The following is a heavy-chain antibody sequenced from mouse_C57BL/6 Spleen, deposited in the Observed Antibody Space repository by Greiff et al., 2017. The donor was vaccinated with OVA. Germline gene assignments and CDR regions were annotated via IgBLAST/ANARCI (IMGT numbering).Heavy chain of an antibody. CDR2: ISYDGSN. Sequence: EVQRVESGPGLVKPSQSLSLTCSVTGYSITSGYYWNWIRQFPGNKLEWMGYISYDGSNNYNPSLKNRISITRDTSKNQFFLKLNSVTTEDTATYYCARAGDYGFAYWGQGTLVTVSA. CDR1: GYSITSGYY. V-gene: IGHV3-6*01. D-gene: IGHD2-4*01. J-gene: IGHJ3*01. CDR3: ARAGDYGFAY.